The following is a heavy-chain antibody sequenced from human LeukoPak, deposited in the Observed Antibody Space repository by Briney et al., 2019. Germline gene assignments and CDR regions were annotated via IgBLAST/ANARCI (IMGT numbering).Heavy chain of an antibody. V-gene: IGHV1-24*01. CDR2: FDPEDGET. Sequence: ASVKVSCKVSGYTLTELSMHWVRQAPGKGLEWMGGFDPEDGETIYAQKFQGRVTMTEDTSTDTAYMELSNLRSEDTAVYYCATALRTGYGMDVWGQGTTVTVSS. J-gene: IGHJ6*02. D-gene: IGHD2-8*02. CDR1: GYTLTELS. CDR3: ATALRTGYGMDV.